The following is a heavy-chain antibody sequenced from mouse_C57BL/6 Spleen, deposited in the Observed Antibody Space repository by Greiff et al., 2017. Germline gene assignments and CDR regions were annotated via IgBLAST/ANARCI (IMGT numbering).Heavy chain of an antibody. D-gene: IGHD1-1*01. CDR3: TATTGYYFDY. J-gene: IGHJ2*01. V-gene: IGHV6-3*01. CDR2: IRLKSDNYAT. Sequence: EVHLVESGGGLVQPGGSMKLSCVASGFTFSNYWMNWVRQSPEKGLEWVAQIRLKSDNYATHYAESVKGRFTISRDDSKSSVYLQMNNLRAEDTGIYYCTATTGYYFDYWGQGTTLTVSS. CDR1: GFTFSNYW.